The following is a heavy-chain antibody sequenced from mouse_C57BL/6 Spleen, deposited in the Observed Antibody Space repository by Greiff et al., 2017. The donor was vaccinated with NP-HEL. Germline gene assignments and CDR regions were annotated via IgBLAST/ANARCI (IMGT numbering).Heavy chain of an antibody. CDR1: GYAFSSSW. V-gene: IGHV1-82*01. CDR3: ARGIYYGSSYYYFDY. D-gene: IGHD1-1*01. CDR2: IYPGDGDT. J-gene: IGHJ2*01. Sequence: QVQLQQSGPELVKPGASVKISCKASGYAFSSSWMNWVKQRPGKGLEWIGRIYPGDGDTNYNGKFKGKATLTADKSSSTAYMQLSSLTSEDSAVYFCARGIYYGSSYYYFDYWGQGTTLTVSS.